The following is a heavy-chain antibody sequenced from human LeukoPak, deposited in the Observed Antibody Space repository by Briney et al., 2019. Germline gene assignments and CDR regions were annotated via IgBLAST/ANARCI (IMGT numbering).Heavy chain of an antibody. Sequence: VASVKVSCKASGYTFTSYHMHWVRQAPGHGLEWMGLINPSVGGTSYAQKFQGRVTMTSDTSTSTVYMELSSLRSEDTAVYYCARARVMATIRPYFDYWGQGTLVIVSS. CDR3: ARARVMATIRPYFDY. CDR1: GYTFTSYH. CDR2: INPSVGGT. J-gene: IGHJ4*02. V-gene: IGHV1-46*01. D-gene: IGHD5-24*01.